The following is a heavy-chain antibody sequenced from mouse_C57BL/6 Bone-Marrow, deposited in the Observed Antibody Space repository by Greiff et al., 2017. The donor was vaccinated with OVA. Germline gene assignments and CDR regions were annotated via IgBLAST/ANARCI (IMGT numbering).Heavy chain of an antibody. CDR1: GFSLTSYA. J-gene: IGHJ3*01. CDR3: ARGGYYDYDVGFAY. CDR2: IWTGGGT. D-gene: IGHD2-4*01. V-gene: IGHV2-9-1*01. Sequence: VQLQQSGPGLVAPSQSLSITCTVSGFSLTSYAISWVRQPPGKGLEWLGVIWTGGGTNYNSALKSRLSISKDNSKSQVFLKMNSLQTDDTARYYCARGGYYDYDVGFAYWGQGTLVTVSA.